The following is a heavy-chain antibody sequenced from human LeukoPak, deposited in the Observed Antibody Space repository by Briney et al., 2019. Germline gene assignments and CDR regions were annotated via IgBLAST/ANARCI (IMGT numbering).Heavy chain of an antibody. CDR1: GFTFSDYY. CDR2: ISSSGSTI. D-gene: IGHD3-3*01. V-gene: IGHV3-11*04. Sequence: GGSLRLSCAASGFTFSDYYMSWIRQAPGKGLEWVSYISSSGSTIYYADSVKGRFTISRDNAKNSLYLQMNSLRAGDTAGYYCARDDGSGPLDYWGQGTLVTVSS. CDR3: ARDDGSGPLDY. J-gene: IGHJ4*02.